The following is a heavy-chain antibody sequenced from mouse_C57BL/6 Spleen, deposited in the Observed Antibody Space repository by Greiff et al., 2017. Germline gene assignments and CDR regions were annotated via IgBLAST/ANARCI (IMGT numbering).Heavy chain of an antibody. CDR2: IDPETGGT. CDR1: GYTFTDYE. D-gene: IGHD2-10*01. J-gene: IGHJ2*01. CDR3: TRERGLPLDY. Sequence: VKLMESGAELVRPGASVTLSCKASGYTFTDYEMHWVKQTPVHGLEWIGAIDPETGGTAYNQKFKGKAILTADKSSSTAYMELRSLTSEDSAVYYCTRERGLPLDYWGQGTTLTVSS. V-gene: IGHV1-15*01.